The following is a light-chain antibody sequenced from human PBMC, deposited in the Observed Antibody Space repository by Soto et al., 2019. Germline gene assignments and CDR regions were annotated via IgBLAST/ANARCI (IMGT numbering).Light chain of an antibody. J-gene: IGKJ1*01. CDR1: QSIATY. V-gene: IGKV1-39*01. CDR3: QQTYTLHPT. Sequence: DIQMTQSPSSLSASVGDRITITCRASQSIATYLHWYQQKPERAPRLLIYAESSLQSGVPSRFSATGSGTDFTLTISSLQPEDVATYYCQQTYTLHPTLGQGTKVDIK. CDR2: AES.